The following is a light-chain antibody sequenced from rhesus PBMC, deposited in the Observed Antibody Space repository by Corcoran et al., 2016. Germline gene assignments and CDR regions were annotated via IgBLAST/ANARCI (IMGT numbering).Light chain of an antibody. CDR1: ENVNNY. V-gene: IGKV1-74*01. CDR2: KAS. CDR3: QHNYGTPLT. Sequence: DIQMTQSPSSLSASVGDRVTITCRTSENVNNYLNWYQQKPGKAPKLLIYKASTLQSGVPSRFIGSGSGTDYTFTISSLQSEDVATYYCQHNYGTPLTFGGGTKVEIK. J-gene: IGKJ4*01.